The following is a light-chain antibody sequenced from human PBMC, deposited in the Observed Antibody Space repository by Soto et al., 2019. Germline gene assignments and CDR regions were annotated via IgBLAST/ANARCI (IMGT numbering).Light chain of an antibody. CDR2: DAS. J-gene: IGKJ4*01. CDR3: QHYDSLPLT. CDR1: QDIKNY. Sequence: DIQMTQSPSSLSASVGDRVTITCQASQDIKNYLNWYQQRPGKAPKLLIYDASNLETGVPSRFSGGGSGTDFSFTISNLQPEDFATYYCQHYDSLPLTFGGGTKVEIK. V-gene: IGKV1-33*01.